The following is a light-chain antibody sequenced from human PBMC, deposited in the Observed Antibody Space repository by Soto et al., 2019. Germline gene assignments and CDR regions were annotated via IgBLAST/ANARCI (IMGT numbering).Light chain of an antibody. CDR2: GAS. V-gene: IGKV3-15*01. CDR1: ESVDTN. Sequence: EIVLTQSPATLSVSPGERVTLSCRASESVDTNLAWYQQKPGQAPRLLIYGASTRATDMPGTFSGRGSGTEFTLTISSLQSEDFAVYYCQQYKNWPRTFGQGTKVDIK. CDR3: QQYKNWPRT. J-gene: IGKJ1*01.